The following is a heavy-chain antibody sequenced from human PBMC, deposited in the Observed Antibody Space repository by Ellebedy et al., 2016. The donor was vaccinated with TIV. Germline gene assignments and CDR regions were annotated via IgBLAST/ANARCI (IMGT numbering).Heavy chain of an antibody. D-gene: IGHD4-17*01. CDR1: GFTFSSYS. Sequence: GGSLRLSCAASGFTFSSYSMNWVRQAPGKGLEWVSSISSSSSYIYYADSVKGRFTISRDNAKNSLYLQMNSLRAEDTAVYYCARFETTEGMDVWGQGTTVTVSS. V-gene: IGHV3-21*01. CDR2: ISSSSSYI. CDR3: ARFETTEGMDV. J-gene: IGHJ6*02.